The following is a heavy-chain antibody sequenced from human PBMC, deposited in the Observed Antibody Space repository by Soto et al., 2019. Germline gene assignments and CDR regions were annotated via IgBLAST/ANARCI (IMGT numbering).Heavy chain of an antibody. Sequence: QVQLQESGPGLVKPSETLSLTCSVTSGSISNYYWSWLRQPPGKALEWLGHIYSSESTNYNPSLRHRMTISVDTSKNQVSLTLTSVTAADTAVYYCARGGRGYNRGWFADLWGPGTLVTVS. D-gene: IGHD6-19*01. CDR2: IYSSEST. J-gene: IGHJ1*01. CDR1: SGSISNYY. V-gene: IGHV4-59*01. CDR3: ARGGRGYNRGWFADL.